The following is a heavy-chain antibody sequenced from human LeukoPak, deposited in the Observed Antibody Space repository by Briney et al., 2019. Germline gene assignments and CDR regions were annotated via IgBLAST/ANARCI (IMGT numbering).Heavy chain of an antibody. V-gene: IGHV3-30*18. CDR2: ISYDGSNK. J-gene: IGHJ6*02. CDR1: GFTFRSYG. Sequence: PGRPLRLPCAASGFTFRSYGMHWVGPAPGKGLDGLAVISYDGSNKYYADSVKGRFTISRDNSKNTLYLKMNTLRAEDTTVYYCAKARALYYYYYGMDVWGQGTTVTVSS. CDR3: AKARALYYYYYGMDV.